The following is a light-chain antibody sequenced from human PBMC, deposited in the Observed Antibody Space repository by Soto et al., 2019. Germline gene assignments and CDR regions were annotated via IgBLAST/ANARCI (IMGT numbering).Light chain of an antibody. CDR2: ENN. CDR1: SSNIGAGYE. J-gene: IGLJ1*01. V-gene: IGLV1-40*01. CDR3: QSYDSSLSGYV. Sequence: QSVLTQPPSVSEAPGQRVTISCTGSSSNIGAGYEAHWYQQVPGTAPKLLIYENNNRPSGFPDRFSGSKSGTSASLAITGLQAEDEAEYYCQSYDSSLSGYVFGTGTKDRP.